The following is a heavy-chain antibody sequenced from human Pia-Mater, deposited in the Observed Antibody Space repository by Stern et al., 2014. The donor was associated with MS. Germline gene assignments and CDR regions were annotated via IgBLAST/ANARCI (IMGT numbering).Heavy chain of an antibody. J-gene: IGHJ3*02. CDR3: ARDQRHYVSGSYAFDI. CDR2: IIPILGTA. V-gene: IGHV1-69*01. CDR1: GGSFSSYA. Sequence: QLVQSGAEVKKPASSVKVSCKASGGSFSSYAISWVRQAPGQGFEWMGGIIPILGTANYAQKFRGRVTITADESIKSVHLEVTSLRPEDTAVYYCARDQRHYVSGSYAFDIWGQGTMVTVSS. D-gene: IGHD3-10*01.